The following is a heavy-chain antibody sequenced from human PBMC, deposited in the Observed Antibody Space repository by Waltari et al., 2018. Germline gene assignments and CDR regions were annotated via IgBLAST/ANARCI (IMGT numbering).Heavy chain of an antibody. CDR2: ISYDGSNK. CDR1: GFTFSSYA. CDR3: ARGYYGDYVGY. V-gene: IGHV3-30-3*01. Sequence: QVQLVESGGGVVQPGRSLRLSCAASGFTFSSYAMHWARQAPGKGLEWVAVISYDGSNKYYADSVKGRFTISRDNSKNTLYLQMNSLRAEDTAVYYCARGYYGDYVGYWGQGTLVTVSS. J-gene: IGHJ4*02. D-gene: IGHD4-17*01.